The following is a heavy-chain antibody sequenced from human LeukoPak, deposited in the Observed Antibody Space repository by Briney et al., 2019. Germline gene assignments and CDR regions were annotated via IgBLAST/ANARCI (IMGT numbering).Heavy chain of an antibody. D-gene: IGHD2-2*01. V-gene: IGHV3-7*01. CDR3: AREAYCSSTSCQGYYFDF. CDR2: IKQDGSEK. CDR1: GFTFSNYW. J-gene: IGHJ4*02. Sequence: GSLRLSCAASGFTFSNYWMSWVRQAPGKGLEWVANIKQDGSEKYYVDSVKGRFTISRDNAKNSLYLQMNSLRAEDTAVYYCAREAYCSSTSCQGYYFDFWGQGTPVTVSS.